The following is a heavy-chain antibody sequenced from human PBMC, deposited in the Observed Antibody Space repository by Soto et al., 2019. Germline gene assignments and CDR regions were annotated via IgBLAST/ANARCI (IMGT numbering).Heavy chain of an antibody. D-gene: IGHD6-6*01. CDR2: IGTAGDK. Sequence: EVQLVESGGGLVQPGGSLRLSCAASGFTFSSYDMHWVRQGTGKGLEWVSGIGTAGDKYYSVSAKGRLTVSRENAQNYLYLQMNSVRAGDTAVYYCVRGREYSVSAWWFEPWGQGTLVTVSS. CDR3: VRGREYSVSAWWFEP. CDR1: GFTFSSYD. V-gene: IGHV3-13*04. J-gene: IGHJ5*02.